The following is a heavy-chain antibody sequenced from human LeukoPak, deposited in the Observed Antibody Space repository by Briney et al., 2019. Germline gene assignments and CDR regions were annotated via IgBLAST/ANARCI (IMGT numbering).Heavy chain of an antibody. CDR1: GFTFSSYS. CDR2: ISSSSSYI. V-gene: IGHV3-21*01. Sequence: GGSLRLSCAASGFTFSSYSMNWVRQAPGKGLEWVSSISSSSSYIYYADSVKGRFTISRDNAKNSLYLQMNSLRAEDTAVYYCARELIVVVPAAKRGFDYWGQGTLVTVSS. CDR3: ARELIVVVPAAKRGFDY. J-gene: IGHJ4*02. D-gene: IGHD2-2*01.